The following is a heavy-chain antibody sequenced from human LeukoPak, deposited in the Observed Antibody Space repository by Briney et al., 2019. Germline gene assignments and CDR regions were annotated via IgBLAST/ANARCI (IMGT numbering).Heavy chain of an antibody. J-gene: IGHJ3*01. D-gene: IGHD1-26*01. CDR3: GMSGDRVPLQDDVFDV. CDR1: GYSFTSYC. CDR2: IYPGDSGP. V-gene: IGHV5-51*01. Sequence: GESLKISCKVSGYSFTSYCIGWVRQMPGKGLEWMGIIYPGDSGPTYSPSFQGQVTISVDKSINTAHLQWSSLQASDTAMYYCGMSGDRVPLQDDVFDVWSQGTMVTVST.